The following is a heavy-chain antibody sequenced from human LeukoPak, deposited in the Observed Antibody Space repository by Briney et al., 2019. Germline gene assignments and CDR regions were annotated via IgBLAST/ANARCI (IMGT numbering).Heavy chain of an antibody. CDR2: ISSSSSTI. J-gene: IGHJ4*02. Sequence: GGSLRLSCVASGFGFSTFWMSWVRQAPGKGLEWVSYISSSSSTIYYADSVKGRFTISRDNAKNSLYLQMNSLRAEDTAVYYCARDLRRVVVAATDDYWGQGTLVTVSS. V-gene: IGHV3-48*01. D-gene: IGHD2-15*01. CDR3: ARDLRRVVVAATDDY. CDR1: GFGFSTFW.